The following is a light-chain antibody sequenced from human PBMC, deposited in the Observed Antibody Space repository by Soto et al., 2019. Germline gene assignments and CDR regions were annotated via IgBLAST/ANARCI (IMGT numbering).Light chain of an antibody. J-gene: IGKJ1*01. CDR3: QQSYSTPWT. V-gene: IGKV1-39*01. CDR1: QSISSY. CDR2: AAS. Sequence: IQMTQSPSSLSASVGDRVTLTCRASQSISSYLNWYQQKPGKAPKLLIYAASSLQSGVPSRFSGSGSGTDFTLTISSLQPEDFATYYCQQSYSTPWTFGQGTKVDI.